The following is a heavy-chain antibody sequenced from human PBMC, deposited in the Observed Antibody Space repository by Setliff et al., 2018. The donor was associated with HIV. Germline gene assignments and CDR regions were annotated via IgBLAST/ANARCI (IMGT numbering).Heavy chain of an antibody. D-gene: IGHD7-27*01. CDR1: GYTFTGYY. V-gene: IGHV1-2*02. CDR2: INPDNGRT. J-gene: IGHJ6*03. Sequence: ASVMVSCKASGYTFTGYYMHWVRRAPGQGFEWMGWINPDNGRTQYGQKFQGRLTLTRDTSIRTAYMELSGLTFDDTAMYYCARDRRAGVYYYTDVWGTGTTVTVSS. CDR3: ARDRRAGVYYYTDV.